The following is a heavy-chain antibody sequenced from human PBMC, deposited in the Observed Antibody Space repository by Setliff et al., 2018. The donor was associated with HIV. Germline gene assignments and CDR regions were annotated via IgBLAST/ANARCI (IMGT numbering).Heavy chain of an antibody. V-gene: IGHV4-4*07. Sequence: PSETLSLTCTLSGGSFGDYHWSWIRQPAGRGLEWIGRIFRSGTTDYKFSLKSRVTISIDTSRNQFSLRLTSVTAEDTAVYYCARDGRYSFGYNWFDPWGQGTLVTVSS. CDR3: ARDGRYSFGYNWFDP. CDR2: IFRSGTT. CDR1: GGSFGDYH. D-gene: IGHD5-18*01. J-gene: IGHJ5*02.